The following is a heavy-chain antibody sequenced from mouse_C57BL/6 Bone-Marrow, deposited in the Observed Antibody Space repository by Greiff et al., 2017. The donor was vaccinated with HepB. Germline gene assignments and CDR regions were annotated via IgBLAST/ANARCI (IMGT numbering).Heavy chain of an antibody. CDR3: ARFPYYYGSSFDY. CDR1: GYSITSGYY. D-gene: IGHD1-1*01. J-gene: IGHJ2*01. CDR2: ISYDGSN. Sequence: EVQVVESGPGLVKPSQSLSLTCSVTGYSITSGYYWNWIRQFPGNKLEWMGYISYDGSNNYNPSLKNRISITRDTSKNQFCLKLNSVTTEDTATYYCARFPYYYGSSFDYWGQGTTLTVSS. V-gene: IGHV3-6*01.